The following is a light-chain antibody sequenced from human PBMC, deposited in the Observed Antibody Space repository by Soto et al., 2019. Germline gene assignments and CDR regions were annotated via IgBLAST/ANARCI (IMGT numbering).Light chain of an antibody. CDR2: DAS. Sequence: EIVLTQSPATLSLSPGERATRSCRASQSVSSYLAWYRQKPGQAPRLLIYDASNRATGIPARFSGSGSGTDFTLTISSLEPEDFAVYYCQQRSNWPPTFGGGTKADIK. CDR1: QSVSSY. CDR3: QQRSNWPPT. V-gene: IGKV3-11*01. J-gene: IGKJ4*01.